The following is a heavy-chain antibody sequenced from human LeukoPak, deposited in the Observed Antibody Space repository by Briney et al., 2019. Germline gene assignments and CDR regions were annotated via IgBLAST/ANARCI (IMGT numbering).Heavy chain of an antibody. V-gene: IGHV3-23*01. CDR3: ARGLTLNYYYYMDV. J-gene: IGHJ6*03. CDR2: ISGSGVNT. Sequence: GGSLRLSCAGSGFTFSSYVMSWVRQAPGKGLEWVSVISGSGVNTDYADSVKGRFTISRDNSKNTLYLQMNSLRAEDTAVYYCARGLTLNYYYYMDVWGKGTTVTISS. D-gene: IGHD3-16*01. CDR1: GFTFSSYV.